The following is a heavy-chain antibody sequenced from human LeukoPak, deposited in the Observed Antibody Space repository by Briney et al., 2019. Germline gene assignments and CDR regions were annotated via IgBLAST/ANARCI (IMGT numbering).Heavy chain of an antibody. CDR3: TTDSGKTYSSSWYEYYYGMDV. CDR1: GFTFSNAW. J-gene: IGHJ6*02. V-gene: IGHV3-15*01. CDR2: IKSKTDGGTT. D-gene: IGHD6-13*01. Sequence: GGSLRLSCAASGFTFSNAWMSWVRQAPGQGLEWVGRIKSKTDGGTTDYAALVKGRFTISRDDSKNTLYLQMNSLKTEDTAVYYCTTDSGKTYSSSWYEYYYGMDVWGQGTTVTVSS.